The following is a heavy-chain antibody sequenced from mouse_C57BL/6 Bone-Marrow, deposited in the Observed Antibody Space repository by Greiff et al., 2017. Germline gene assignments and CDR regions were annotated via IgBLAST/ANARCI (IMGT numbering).Heavy chain of an antibody. CDR2: IYPGSGST. CDR3: ARETRGYLPAY. Sequence: VQLQQPGAELVKPGASVKMSCKASGYTFTSYWITWVKQRPGQGLEWIGDIYPGSGSTNYNETFKSKATLTVDPSYSTAYMQLSSLTSEDSAVYYCARETRGYLPAYWGQGTLVTVSA. J-gene: IGHJ3*01. V-gene: IGHV1-55*01. D-gene: IGHD2-2*01. CDR1: GYTFTSYW.